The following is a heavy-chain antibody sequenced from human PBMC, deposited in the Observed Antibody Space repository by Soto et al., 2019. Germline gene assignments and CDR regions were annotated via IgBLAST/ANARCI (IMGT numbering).Heavy chain of an antibody. CDR3: ARFYGAGSWFFEY. D-gene: IGHD3-10*01. V-gene: IGHV3-53*01. J-gene: IGHJ4*02. CDR2: IYSDGTT. CDR1: EFSVSSYY. Sequence: EVLLVESGGGLIQPGGSLRLSCAVSEFSVSSYYMSWVRQAPGKGLEWVAVIYSDGTTYHADSVKGRFTISRDKFMNTLYLQMNSLRAADTAVYHCARFYGAGSWFFEYWGQGTLVTVSS.